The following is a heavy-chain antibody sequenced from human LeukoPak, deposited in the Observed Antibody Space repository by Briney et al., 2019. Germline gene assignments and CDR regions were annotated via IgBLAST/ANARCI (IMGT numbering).Heavy chain of an antibody. CDR2: INPSGGST. D-gene: IGHD2-8*01. CDR1: GYTFTSYY. CDR3: ARGGGRYCTNGVCYTKSKNWFDP. J-gene: IGHJ5*02. V-gene: IGHV1-46*01. Sequence: ASVKVSCKASGYTFTSYYMHWVRQAPGQGLEWMGIINPSGGSTSYAQKFQGRVTMTRDTSISTAYMELSRLRSDDTAVYYCARGGGRYCTNGVCYTKSKNWFDPWGQGTLVTVSS.